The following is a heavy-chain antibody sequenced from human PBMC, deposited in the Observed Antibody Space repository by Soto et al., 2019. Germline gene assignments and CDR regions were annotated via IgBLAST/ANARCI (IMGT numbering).Heavy chain of an antibody. J-gene: IGHJ2*01. CDR3: ARLASGWQYYYFDF. D-gene: IGHD6-19*01. Sequence: QVQLQQWGAGLLKPSETLSLTCAVYGGSFSPYFWSWIRQPPGKGPEWIGEINHSGSTNYNPSLTRRATLSVDTSKNQVSLKLTSVTGADTAVYYCARLASGWQYYYFDFWGRGTPVTVSS. CDR1: GGSFSPYF. V-gene: IGHV4-34*01. CDR2: INHSGST.